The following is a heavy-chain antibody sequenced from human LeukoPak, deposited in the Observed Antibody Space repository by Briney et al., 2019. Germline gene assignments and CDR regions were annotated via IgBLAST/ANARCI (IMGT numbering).Heavy chain of an antibody. CDR2: INPNSGGT. J-gene: IGHJ4*02. D-gene: IGHD5-18*01. Sequence: ASVKVSCKASGYTFTGYYMHWVRQAPGQGLEWMGWINPNSGGTNYAQKFQDRVTMTRDTSISTAYMELSRPRSDDTAVYYCARDREWIQPYYFDYWGQGTLVTVSS. V-gene: IGHV1-2*02. CDR1: GYTFTGYY. CDR3: ARDREWIQPYYFDY.